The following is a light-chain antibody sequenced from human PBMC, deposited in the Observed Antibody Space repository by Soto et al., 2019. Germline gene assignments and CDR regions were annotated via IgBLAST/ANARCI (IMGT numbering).Light chain of an antibody. CDR2: EGS. V-gene: IGLV2-23*01. CDR1: SSDVGSYNY. J-gene: IGLJ2*01. Sequence: QSALTQPASVSGSPGQSITISCTGTSSDVGSYNYVSWYQQHPGKAPKLMIYEGSNRPSGVSSRFSGSKSGNTASLTISGLQAEDEADYYCCSYAGSSTYVVFGGGTKLTVL. CDR3: CSYAGSSTYVV.